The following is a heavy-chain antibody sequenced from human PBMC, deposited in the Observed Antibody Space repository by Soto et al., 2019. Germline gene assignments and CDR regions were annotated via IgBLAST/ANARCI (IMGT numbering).Heavy chain of an antibody. D-gene: IGHD1-1*01. J-gene: IGHJ4*02. CDR1: DGSISSYY. V-gene: IGHV4-59*08. Sequence: QVQLQESGPGLVKPSETLSLTCTVSDGSISSYYWGWIRQPPGKGLEWIGYIFYTGSTNYNPSLKILVTISVDTSKNQFSLKLSSVTAADTAVYYCARHYPIGNNWNYFDYWGQGTLVTVSS. CDR2: IFYTGST. CDR3: ARHYPIGNNWNYFDY.